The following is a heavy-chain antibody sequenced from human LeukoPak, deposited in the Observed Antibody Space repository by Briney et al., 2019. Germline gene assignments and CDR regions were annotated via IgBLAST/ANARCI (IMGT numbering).Heavy chain of an antibody. J-gene: IGHJ4*02. Sequence: KPSETLSLTCTVSGYSISSGYYWGWIRQPPGKGLEWIGSIYNSGSTYYNPSLRSRGTMSVDTSRNQFSLTLNSVTAADTAVYYCASHVTVTGTRGFDYWGQGTLVTVSS. V-gene: IGHV4-38-2*02. CDR3: ASHVTVTGTRGFDY. CDR1: GYSISSGYY. CDR2: IYNSGST. D-gene: IGHD1/OR15-1a*01.